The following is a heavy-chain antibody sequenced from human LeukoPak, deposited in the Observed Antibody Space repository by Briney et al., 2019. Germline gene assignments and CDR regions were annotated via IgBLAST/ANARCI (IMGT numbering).Heavy chain of an antibody. CDR2: IYHSGST. D-gene: IGHD4-17*01. Sequence: SETLSLTCTVPGYSISSGYYWGWIRQPPGKGLEWIGSIYHSGSTYYNPSLKSRVTISVDTSKNQFSLKLSSVTAADTAVYYCARSSGGDTTFDYWGQGTLVTVSS. CDR1: GYSISSGYY. J-gene: IGHJ4*02. CDR3: ARSSGGDTTFDY. V-gene: IGHV4-38-2*02.